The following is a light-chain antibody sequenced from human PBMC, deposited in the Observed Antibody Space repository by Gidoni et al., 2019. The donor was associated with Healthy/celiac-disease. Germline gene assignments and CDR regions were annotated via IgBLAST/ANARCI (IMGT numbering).Light chain of an antibody. CDR3: QQLNSYPPP. CDR1: QGISSY. Sequence: DIQLTQSPSFLSASVGDRVTITCRASQGISSYLAWYQQKPGKAPKLLIYAASTFQSGVPSRFSGSGSGTEFTLTISSLQPEDFATYYCQQLNSYPPPFGPGTKVDIK. CDR2: AAS. J-gene: IGKJ3*01. V-gene: IGKV1-9*01.